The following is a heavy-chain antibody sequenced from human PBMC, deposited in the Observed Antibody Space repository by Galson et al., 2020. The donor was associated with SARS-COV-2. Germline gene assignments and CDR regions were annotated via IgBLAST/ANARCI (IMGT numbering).Heavy chain of an antibody. CDR1: GTSISSGSYS. CDR2: TSHSGGT. J-gene: IGHJ3*02. V-gene: IGHV4-30-2*01. D-gene: IGHD4-17*01. Sequence: SETLSLTCAVSGTSISSGSYSWNWIRQPPGKGLEWIGYTSHSGGTYYNPSLKSRVTISGDRSKNQFSLRLSSVTAADTAVYYCARLHCGEYAPEAFDIWGPGTRVTVAS. CDR3: ARLHCGEYAPEAFDI.